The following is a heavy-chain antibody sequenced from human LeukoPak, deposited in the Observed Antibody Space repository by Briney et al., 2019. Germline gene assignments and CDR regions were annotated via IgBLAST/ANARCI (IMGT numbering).Heavy chain of an antibody. D-gene: IGHD6-13*01. CDR1: GYIFSSYG. V-gene: IGHV1-18*01. J-gene: IGHJ4*02. CDR3: ARGSAAGTRDY. CDR2: ISAYNGNT. Sequence: ASVKVSCKASGYIFSSYGINWVRQAPGQGREWMGWISAYNGNTNYAQKFQGRVTMTTDTATSTVYMDLRSLTSDDTAMYYCARGSAAGTRDYWGQGTLVTVSS.